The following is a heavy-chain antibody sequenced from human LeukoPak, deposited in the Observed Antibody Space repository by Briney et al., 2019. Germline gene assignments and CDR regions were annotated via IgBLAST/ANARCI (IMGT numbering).Heavy chain of an antibody. CDR1: GYTFTGYY. J-gene: IGHJ5*02. CDR2: SNPNSGGT. Sequence: GASGKVSCKASGYTFTGYYMQWVRQAPGQGREGRGWSNPNSGGTNYAQKFQGRLTMTRDTSISTAYMELSRLRSDDTAVYYCARAGCSSTSCYERAWFDPWGQGTLVTVSS. D-gene: IGHD2-2*01. V-gene: IGHV1-2*02. CDR3: ARAGCSSTSCYERAWFDP.